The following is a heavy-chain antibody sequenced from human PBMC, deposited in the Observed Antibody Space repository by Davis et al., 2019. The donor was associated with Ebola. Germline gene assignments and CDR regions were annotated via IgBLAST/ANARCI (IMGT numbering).Heavy chain of an antibody. CDR1: GGSISSNNW. Sequence: MPSETLSLTCVVSGGSISSNNWWSWVRQPPGKGLEWIGEIYHSGTTNYNPSLKSRVTISVDKSKNQFSLKLSSVTAADTAVYYCARAMVTMVSFAFDIWGQGTVVTVSS. J-gene: IGHJ3*02. CDR2: IYHSGTT. V-gene: IGHV4-4*02. CDR3: ARAMVTMVSFAFDI. D-gene: IGHD3-10*01.